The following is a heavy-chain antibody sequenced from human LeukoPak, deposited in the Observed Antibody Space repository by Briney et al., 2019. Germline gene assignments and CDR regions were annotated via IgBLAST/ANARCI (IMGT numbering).Heavy chain of an antibody. Sequence: SETLSLTCTVSGGSISSGDYYWSWIRQPPGKGLEWIGYIYYSGSTYYNPSLKSRVTISVDTSKNQFSLKLSSVTAADTAVYYCARGDSTRYYDSSGYYQRALPHFDYWGQGTLVTVSS. CDR2: IYYSGST. J-gene: IGHJ4*02. D-gene: IGHD3-22*01. CDR1: GGSISSGDYY. V-gene: IGHV4-30-4*01. CDR3: ARGDSTRYYDSSGYYQRALPHFDY.